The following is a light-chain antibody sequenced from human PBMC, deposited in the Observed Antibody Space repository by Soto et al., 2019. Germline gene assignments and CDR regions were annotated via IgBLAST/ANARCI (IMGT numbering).Light chain of an antibody. Sequence: DVQLTQSPSSLSASVGDRISITCRASQVINSYVAWYQQKPGRSPTILIYAASTLESGVPSRFSGSGSDTDFTLTISGLQPEDAGIYYCQNYKSLSRRFGRAFGQGTKVEIK. CDR1: QVINSY. CDR3: QNYKSLSRRFGRA. J-gene: IGKJ1*01. V-gene: IGKV1-27*01. CDR2: AAS.